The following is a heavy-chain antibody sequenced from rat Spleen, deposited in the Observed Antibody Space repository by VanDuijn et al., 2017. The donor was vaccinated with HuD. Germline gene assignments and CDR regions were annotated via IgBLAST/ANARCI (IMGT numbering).Heavy chain of an antibody. Sequence: EVKLVESGGGLVQPGRSLKLSCAASGFNFNDYWMGWVRQAPGKGLEWIGEINKDSRTIKYSPSLKDKLTISRDNAQNTLYLQMSKLGSEDTAIYYCASRGEGEDNWFAYWGQGTLVTVSS. D-gene: IGHD1-11*01. CDR1: GFNFNDYW. J-gene: IGHJ3*01. CDR3: ASRGEGEDNWFAY. CDR2: INKDSRTI. V-gene: IGHV4-2*01.